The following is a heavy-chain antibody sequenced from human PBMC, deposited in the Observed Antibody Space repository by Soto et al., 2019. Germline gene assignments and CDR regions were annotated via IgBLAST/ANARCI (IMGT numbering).Heavy chain of an antibody. Sequence: SETLSLTCTVSGGSISSNHYYWGWVRQPPGKGLEWIGTIYYNENTYSNPSLRGRVTISVDTSKNQFSLKLSSVTAADTAVYFCASLSSSGSYYPQPFDYWGQGTLVTVSS. CDR1: GGSISSNHYY. CDR3: ASLSSSGSYYPQPFDY. V-gene: IGHV4-39*01. J-gene: IGHJ4*02. D-gene: IGHD1-26*01. CDR2: IYYNENT.